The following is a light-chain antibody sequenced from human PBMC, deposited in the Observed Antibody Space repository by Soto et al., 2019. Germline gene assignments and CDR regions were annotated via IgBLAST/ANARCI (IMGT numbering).Light chain of an antibody. V-gene: IGKV3D-20*02. CDR2: AAS. Sequence: EIVLTQSPGTLSLSPGERVTLSCMAIQSVNNNFLSWYQQKPGQAPRLLIYAASSGATGIPDRFSGSGSGTDFTLTINRLEPEDFAVYYCQQRSNWPVTFGQGTRLDI. J-gene: IGKJ5*01. CDR3: QQRSNWPVT. CDR1: QSVNNNF.